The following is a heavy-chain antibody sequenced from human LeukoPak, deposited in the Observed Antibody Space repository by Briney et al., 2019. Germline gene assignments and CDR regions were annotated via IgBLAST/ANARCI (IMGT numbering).Heavy chain of an antibody. V-gene: IGHV3-23*01. CDR3: AKDQDPYSGSYDYFDS. D-gene: IGHD1-26*01. CDR1: GFTFSSYP. J-gene: IGHJ4*02. Sequence: PGGSLRLSCAASGFTFSSYPMSWVRQAPGKGLEWVSAICGSGGGTYYADSVKGRFTISRDNSSNTLYLQMNSLRAEDTAVYYCAKDQDPYSGSYDYFDSWGQGTLVTVSS. CDR2: ICGSGGGT.